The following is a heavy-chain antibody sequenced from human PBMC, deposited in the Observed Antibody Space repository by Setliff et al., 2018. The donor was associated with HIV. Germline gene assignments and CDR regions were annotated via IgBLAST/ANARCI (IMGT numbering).Heavy chain of an antibody. Sequence: SETLSLPCTVSGPSINIHYWSWIRQSPGKAFEWIGYIYSTGSTNYNPSLQSRVTISMVASRNQFSLKVTSVTAADTAVYYCAKGAGFYGDYTFDHWGQGRQVT. CDR3: AKGAGFYGDYTFDH. D-gene: IGHD4-17*01. CDR1: GPSINIHY. V-gene: IGHV4-59*11. J-gene: IGHJ4*02. CDR2: IYSTGST.